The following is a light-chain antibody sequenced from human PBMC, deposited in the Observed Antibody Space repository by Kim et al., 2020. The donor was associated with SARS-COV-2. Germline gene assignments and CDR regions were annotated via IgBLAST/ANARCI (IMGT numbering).Light chain of an antibody. CDR2: EDS. CDR3: QSYDNDGNQV. J-gene: IGLJ3*02. Sequence: NFMLTQPHSVSESPGKTVTISCTRSSGTILSNYVQWYQQRPGSAPIAVVFEDSERPSGVPARFSGSVDSSSNSASLTISGRKTEDDADYYCQSYDNDGNQVFGGGTKLTVL. CDR1: SGTILSNY. V-gene: IGLV6-57*03.